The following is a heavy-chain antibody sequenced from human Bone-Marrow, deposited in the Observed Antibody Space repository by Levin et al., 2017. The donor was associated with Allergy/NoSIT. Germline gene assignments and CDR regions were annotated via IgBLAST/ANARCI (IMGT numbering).Heavy chain of an antibody. D-gene: IGHD4-23*01. CDR2: IYDSGST. V-gene: IGHV4-61*01. J-gene: IGHJ6*02. Sequence: SQTLSLTCTVSGGSVSSGSDHWSWIRQPPGKGLEWIGYIYDSGSTNYNPSLKSRVTISVDTSKKQFSLKLSSVTAADTAVYYCARDPGYGGYYYGMDVWGQGTTVTVSS. CDR1: GGSVSSGSDH. CDR3: ARDPGYGGYYYGMDV.